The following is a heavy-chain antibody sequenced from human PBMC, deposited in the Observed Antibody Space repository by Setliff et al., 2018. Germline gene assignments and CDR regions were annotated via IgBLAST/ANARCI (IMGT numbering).Heavy chain of an antibody. CDR3: ARGPSFWSGDYMDV. J-gene: IGHJ6*03. CDR2: INPSSGAT. V-gene: IGHV1-2*06. D-gene: IGHD3-3*01. Sequence: ASVKVSCKASGYTFTGYYMYWVRQAPGQGLEWMGRINPSSGATIYAQKFQGRVTMTSDTSTSTAYMELRSLRSDDTAVYYCARGPSFWSGDYMDVWGKGTTVTVSS. CDR1: GYTFTGYY.